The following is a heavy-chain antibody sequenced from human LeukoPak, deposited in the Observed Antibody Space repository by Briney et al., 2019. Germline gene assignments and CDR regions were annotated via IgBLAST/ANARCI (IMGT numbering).Heavy chain of an antibody. Sequence: GGSLRLSCAASGFTFSSYEMNWVRQAPGKGLEWVGFIRSKAYGGTTEYAASVKGRFSISRDDSKSIAYLQMNSLKTEDTAVYYCTKWLASDYWGQGTLVTVSS. V-gene: IGHV3-49*04. CDR3: TKWLASDY. D-gene: IGHD6-19*01. CDR2: IRSKAYGGTT. J-gene: IGHJ4*02. CDR1: GFTFSSYE.